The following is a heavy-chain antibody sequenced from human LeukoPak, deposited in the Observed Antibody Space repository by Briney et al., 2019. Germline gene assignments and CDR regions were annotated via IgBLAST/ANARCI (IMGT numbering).Heavy chain of an antibody. CDR1: GFTVSSNY. CDR2: IYSGGST. Sequence: GGSLRLSCAASGFTVSSNYMSWVRQAPGKGLEWVSVIYSGGSTYYADSVKGRFTISRDNSKNTLYLQMNSLRAEDTAAYYCARDAYYGSGSQVYYYGMDVWGQGTTVTVSS. J-gene: IGHJ6*02. V-gene: IGHV3-66*02. D-gene: IGHD3-10*01. CDR3: ARDAYYGSGSQVYYYGMDV.